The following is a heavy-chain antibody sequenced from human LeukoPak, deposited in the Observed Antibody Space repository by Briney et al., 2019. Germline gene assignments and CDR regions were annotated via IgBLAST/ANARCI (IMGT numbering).Heavy chain of an antibody. CDR3: ATLGGNYFDY. J-gene: IGHJ4*02. CDR2: ISPTGSTT. D-gene: IGHD3-10*01. Sequence: GGSLRLSCTASGFSFSGHWMHWARQLPGKGLVWVSRISPTGSTTSYADSVKGRFTVSRDNAKNTLYLQMNSLRAEDTAVYYCATLGGNYFDYWGQGTLVTVSS. CDR1: GFSFSGHW. V-gene: IGHV3-74*01.